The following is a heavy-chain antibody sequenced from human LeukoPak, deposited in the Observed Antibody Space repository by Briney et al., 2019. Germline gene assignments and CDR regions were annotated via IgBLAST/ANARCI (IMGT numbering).Heavy chain of an antibody. CDR3: ARGPLKTYYYDSSGGYFDY. V-gene: IGHV3-48*03. D-gene: IGHD3-22*01. J-gene: IGHJ4*02. CDR1: GFTFSSYE. CDR2: ISSSGSTI. Sequence: GGSLRLSCAASGFTFSSYEMNWVRQAPGKGLEWVSYISSSGSTIYYADSVKGRFTISRDNAKNSLYLQMNSLRAEDTAVYYCARGPLKTYYYDSSGGYFDYWGQGTLVTVSS.